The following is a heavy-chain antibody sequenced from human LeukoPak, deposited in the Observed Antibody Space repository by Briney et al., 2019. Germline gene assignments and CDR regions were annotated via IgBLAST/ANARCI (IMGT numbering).Heavy chain of an antibody. J-gene: IGHJ3*02. CDR1: GGTFSSYA. Sequence: ASVKVSCKASGGTFSSYAISWVRQAPGQGLEWMGRIIPILGIANYAQKFQGRVTITADKSTSTAYMELSSPRSEDTAVYYCARDPQYYYDSSGYYYNDAFDIWGQGTMVTVSS. D-gene: IGHD3-22*01. V-gene: IGHV1-69*04. CDR3: ARDPQYYYDSSGYYYNDAFDI. CDR2: IIPILGIA.